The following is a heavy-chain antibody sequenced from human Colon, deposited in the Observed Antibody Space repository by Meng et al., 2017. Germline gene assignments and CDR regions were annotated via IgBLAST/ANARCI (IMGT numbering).Heavy chain of an antibody. Sequence: QVKLQQLCPGLVKPSHTLSLTCAISWDSVSSNSAAWNWIRQSPSRGLEWLGRTYYRSKWYNDYAVSVKSRITINPDTSKNQFSLQLNSVTPEDTAVYYCARDSSSSAYSPFDYWGQGTLVTVSS. D-gene: IGHD3-22*01. CDR1: WDSVSSNSAA. CDR2: TYYRSKWYN. J-gene: IGHJ4*02. V-gene: IGHV6-1*02. CDR3: ARDSSSSAYSPFDY.